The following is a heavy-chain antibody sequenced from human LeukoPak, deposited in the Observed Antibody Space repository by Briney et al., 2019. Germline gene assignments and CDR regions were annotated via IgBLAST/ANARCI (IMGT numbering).Heavy chain of an antibody. CDR2: ISSSGSTI. CDR1: GFTFSDYY. J-gene: IGHJ6*03. CDR3: AVWVQLWSYYYYYMDV. V-gene: IGHV3-11*04. Sequence: KTGGSLRLSCAASGFTFSDYYMSWIRQAPGKGLEWVSYISSSGSTIYYADSVKGRFTISRDNAKNSLYLQMNSLRAEDTAVYYCAVWVQLWSYYYYYMDVWGKGTTVTVSS. D-gene: IGHD5-18*01.